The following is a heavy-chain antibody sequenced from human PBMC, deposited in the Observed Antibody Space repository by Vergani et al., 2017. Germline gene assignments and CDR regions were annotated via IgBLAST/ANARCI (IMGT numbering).Heavy chain of an antibody. Sequence: QVQLQESGPGLVKASQTLSLTCSVSGSYVGNGGYYWSWIRQSPGKGLEWIGYIYSTGSTNYNPSLNSRVTMSVDTSKNQFSLKLRSVTAADTAVYFCARVMYRDETSTGYRLEGMDIWGQGTTVTISS. J-gene: IGHJ6*02. CDR1: GSYVGNGGYY. D-gene: IGHD3-9*01. V-gene: IGHV4-61*08. CDR2: IYSTGST. CDR3: ARVMYRDETSTGYRLEGMDI.